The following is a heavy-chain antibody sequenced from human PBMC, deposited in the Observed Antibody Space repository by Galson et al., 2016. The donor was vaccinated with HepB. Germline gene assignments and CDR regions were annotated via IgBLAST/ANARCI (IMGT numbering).Heavy chain of an antibody. CDR2: VRPEGSGK. D-gene: IGHD1-1*01. V-gene: IGHV3-7*01. Sequence: SLRLSCAASGFSFSDYWMNWVRQAPGKGLEWVANVRPEGSGKNYVDSVEGRFTVSRDNGKNSLFLQMNSLRAEDTAVYYCVRDNDWAFDYWGQGILVTV. J-gene: IGHJ4*02. CDR3: VRDNDWAFDY. CDR1: GFSFSDYW.